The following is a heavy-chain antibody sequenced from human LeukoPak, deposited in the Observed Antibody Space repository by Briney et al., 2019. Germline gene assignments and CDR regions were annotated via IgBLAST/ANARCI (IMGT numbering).Heavy chain of an antibody. CDR1: GGSISSSSYY. CDR2: IYYSGST. CDR3: ARRPDGSGAFDP. D-gene: IGHD3-10*01. J-gene: IGHJ5*02. V-gene: IGHV4-39*01. Sequence: PSETLSLTCTVSGGSISSSSYYWGWIRQPPGKGLEWIGSIYYSGSTYYNPSLKSRVTISVDTSKNQFSLKLSSVTAADTAVYYCARRPDGSGAFDPWGQGTLVTVSS.